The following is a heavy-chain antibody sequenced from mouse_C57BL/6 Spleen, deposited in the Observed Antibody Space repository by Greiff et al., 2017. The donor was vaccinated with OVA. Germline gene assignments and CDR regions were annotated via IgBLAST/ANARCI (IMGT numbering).Heavy chain of an antibody. CDR3: ARRTGSAMDY. CDR2: IYPRSGNT. CDR1: GYTFTSYG. V-gene: IGHV1-81*01. D-gene: IGHD4-1*01. Sequence: QVQLQQSGAELARPGASVKLSCKASGYTFTSYGISWVKQRTGQGLEWIGEIYPRSGNTYYNEKFKGKATLTADKSSSTAYMELRSLTSEDSAVYFCARRTGSAMDYWGQGTSVTVSS. J-gene: IGHJ4*01.